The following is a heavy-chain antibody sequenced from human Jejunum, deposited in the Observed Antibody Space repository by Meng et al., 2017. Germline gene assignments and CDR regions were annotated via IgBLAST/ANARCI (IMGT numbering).Heavy chain of an antibody. CDR2: INPIFGTA. V-gene: IGHV1-69*01. Sequence: QVPLVQSGAEVKKPGSSVKVSCKASGGTLSSHAISWVRQAPGQGLEWMGEINPIFGTANYAQKFQGRVSITADESTSTAYMELSSLRSEDTAVYYCAREIGGYSYGYVDYWGQGTLVTVSS. J-gene: IGHJ4*02. D-gene: IGHD5-18*01. CDR3: AREIGGYSYGYVDY. CDR1: GGTLSSHA.